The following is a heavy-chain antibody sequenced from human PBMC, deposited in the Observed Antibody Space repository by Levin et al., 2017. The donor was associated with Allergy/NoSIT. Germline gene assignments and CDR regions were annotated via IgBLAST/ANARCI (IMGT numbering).Heavy chain of an antibody. CDR3: ARDGTPGYSSGWYDI. D-gene: IGHD6-19*01. V-gene: IGHV3-11*05. J-gene: IGHJ3*02. Sequence: PGGSLRLSCAASGFTFSDYYMSWIRQAPGKGLEWVSYISSSSSYTNYADSVKGRFTISRDNAKNSLYLQMNSLRAEDTAVYYCARDGTPGYSSGWYDIWGQGTMVTVSS. CDR2: ISSSSSYT. CDR1: GFTFSDYY.